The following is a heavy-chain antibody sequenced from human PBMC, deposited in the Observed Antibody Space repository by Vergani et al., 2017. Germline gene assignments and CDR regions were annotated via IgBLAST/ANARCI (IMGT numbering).Heavy chain of an antibody. CDR1: GGTFSSYA. CDR2: IIPILGTA. J-gene: IGHJ3*02. V-gene: IGHV1-69*11. Sequence: QVQLVQSGAEVKKPGSSVKVSCKASGGTFSSYAISWVRQAPGQGLEWMGRIIPILGTANYAQKFQGRVTITADESTSTAYMELSSLRAEDTAVYYCARDNSGATAENDAFDIWGQGTMVTVSS. CDR3: ARDNSGATAENDAFDI. D-gene: IGHD1-26*01.